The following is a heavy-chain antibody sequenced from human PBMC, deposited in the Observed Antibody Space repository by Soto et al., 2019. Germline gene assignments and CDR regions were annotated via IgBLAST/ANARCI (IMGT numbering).Heavy chain of an antibody. Sequence: GGSLRLSCATSGFTFNTYGMAWVRQTPGRGLDWVSFISGSGLSTYYADSVKGRFTISRDNSKNTLYLQMNSLRAEDTAVYYCAREGSGYNFWGQGTQVTVSS. CDR3: AREGSGYNF. CDR2: ISGSGLST. J-gene: IGHJ1*01. V-gene: IGHV3-23*01. CDR1: GFTFNTYG. D-gene: IGHD5-12*01.